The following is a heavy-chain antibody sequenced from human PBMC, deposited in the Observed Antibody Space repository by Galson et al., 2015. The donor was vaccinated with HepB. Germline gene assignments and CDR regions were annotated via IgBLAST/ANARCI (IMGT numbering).Heavy chain of an antibody. CDR1: DFSFSDFY. J-gene: IGHJ5*02. CDR2: ISGSGTTT. V-gene: IGHV3-11*01. Sequence: LRLSCAVSDFSFSDFYMTWIRQAPGKGLEWVCYISGSGTTTNYADSVKGRFTVSRDNTKKSLYLQMNSLRAEDTAMYYCAKAAGWFDPLGQGILVTVSS. CDR3: AKAAGWFDP.